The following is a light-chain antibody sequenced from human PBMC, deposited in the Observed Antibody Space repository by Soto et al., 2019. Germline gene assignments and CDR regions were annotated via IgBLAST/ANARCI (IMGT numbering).Light chain of an antibody. V-gene: IGKV3-20*01. J-gene: IGKJ3*01. CDR1: QSVSSSY. CDR2: GAS. CDR3: YQYGSAPLFS. Sequence: EIVLTQSPGTLSFSPGERATLSCRASQSVSSSYLSSYQQKPGQAPRLLIYGASSRATGIPDRFSGSGSGTAFTLTISSLERDGLALYSCYQYGSAPLFSFGRGTKVDIK.